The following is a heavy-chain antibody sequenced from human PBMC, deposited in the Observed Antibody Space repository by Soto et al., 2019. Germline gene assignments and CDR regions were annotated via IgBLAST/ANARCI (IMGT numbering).Heavy chain of an antibody. CDR1: GYTFIDYF. CDR3: VRGLKWRDLDY. V-gene: IGHV1-2*02. CDR2: INPNRCET. J-gene: IGHJ4*02. D-gene: IGHD2-15*01. Sequence: ASVKVSCKDSGYTFIDYFSQWVRQAPGPGLECIRWINPNRCETTYAQKPQGRVTMTRDTSISTAHMDLITLRSDDTSTDYVVRGLKWRDLDYWGQGTQVTVSS.